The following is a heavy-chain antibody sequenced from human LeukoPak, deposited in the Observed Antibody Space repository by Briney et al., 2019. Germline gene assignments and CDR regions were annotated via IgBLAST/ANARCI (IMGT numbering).Heavy chain of an antibody. Sequence: GESLKISCKGSGYRFTDYWIGWVRQMPGKGLEWMGIIYPGDSDIRYSPSFQGQVTISADKSIRTAYLQWSSLKASDTAMYYCARQDYYDTQGFDYWGQGTLVTVSS. D-gene: IGHD3-22*01. CDR2: IYPGDSDI. CDR3: ARQDYYDTQGFDY. J-gene: IGHJ4*02. CDR1: GYRFTDYW. V-gene: IGHV5-51*01.